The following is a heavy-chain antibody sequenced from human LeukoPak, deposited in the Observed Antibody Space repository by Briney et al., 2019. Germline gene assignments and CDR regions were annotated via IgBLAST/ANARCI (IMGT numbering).Heavy chain of an antibody. CDR2: ISRGGNSL. Sequence: PGGSLRLSCAASGFTFSSYWMSWVRQAPGKGLEWVSSISRGGNSLYYADSVRGRFTISRDNAKNSLYLRMNSLRAEDTAVYYCARDQYLDCRGQGTLITVSS. CDR3: ARDQYLDC. J-gene: IGHJ4*02. V-gene: IGHV3-21*04. CDR1: GFTFSSYW.